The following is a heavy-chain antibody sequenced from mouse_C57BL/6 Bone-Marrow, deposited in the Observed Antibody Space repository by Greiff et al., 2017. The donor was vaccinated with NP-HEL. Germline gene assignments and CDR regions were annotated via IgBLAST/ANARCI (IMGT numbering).Heavy chain of an antibody. J-gene: IGHJ2*01. CDR1: GFTFSSYA. Sequence: VQLKESGGGLVKPGGSLKLSCAASGFTFSSYAMSWVRQTPEKRLEWVATISDGGSYTYYPDNVKGRFTISRDNAKNNLYLQMSHLKSEDTAMYYCARDPTYWGQGTTLTVSS. CDR3: ARDPTY. CDR2: ISDGGSYT. V-gene: IGHV5-4*01.